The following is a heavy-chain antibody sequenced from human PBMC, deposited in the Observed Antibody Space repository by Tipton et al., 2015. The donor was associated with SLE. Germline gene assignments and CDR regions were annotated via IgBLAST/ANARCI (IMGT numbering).Heavy chain of an antibody. CDR3: ARDSSIHYGSEFDP. CDR2: IWYDGNNK. Sequence: SLRLSCAASGFTFSRHGMHWVRQAPGKGLEWVAVIWYDGNNKYDADSVKGRFTISRDNSKNTLYLQMNSLRVEDTAVYYCARDSSIHYGSEFDPWGQGTLVSVSS. D-gene: IGHD3-10*01. J-gene: IGHJ5*02. V-gene: IGHV3-33*08. CDR1: GFTFSRHG.